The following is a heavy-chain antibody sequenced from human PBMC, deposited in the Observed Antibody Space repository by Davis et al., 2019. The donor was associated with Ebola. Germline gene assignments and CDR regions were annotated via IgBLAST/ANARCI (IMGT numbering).Heavy chain of an antibody. CDR3: AKEGGIQLWSDNWFDP. J-gene: IGHJ5*02. CDR1: GFTFSSYA. V-gene: IGHV3-64*04. D-gene: IGHD5-18*01. Sequence: PGGSLRLSCSASGFTFSSYAMHWVRQAPGKGLEYVSAISSNGGSTYYADSVKGRFTISRDNSKNTLYLQMNSLRAEDTAVYYCAKEGGIQLWSDNWFDPWGQGTLVTVSS. CDR2: ISSNGGST.